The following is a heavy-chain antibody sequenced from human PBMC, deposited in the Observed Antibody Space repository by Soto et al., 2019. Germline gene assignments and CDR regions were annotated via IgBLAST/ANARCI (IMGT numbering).Heavy chain of an antibody. D-gene: IGHD1-26*01. V-gene: IGHV4-4*07. CDR3: ARSAGSFKLDY. CDR1: DDSFSTYY. J-gene: IGHJ4*02. CDR2: IYTSGST. Sequence: SETLSLTCSVSDDSFSTYYWTWIRQPAGKGLEWIGRIYTSGSTNYNPSLKSRVAMSVDTSKNQFSLSLKSVTAADTAVYYCARSAGSFKLDYWGQGALVTVSS.